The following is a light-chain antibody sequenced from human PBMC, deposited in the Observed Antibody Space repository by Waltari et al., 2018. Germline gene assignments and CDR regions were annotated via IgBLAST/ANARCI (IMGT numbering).Light chain of an antibody. Sequence: ESVLTQSPGTLSLSPGERATLSCRASQSVSSSYLAWYQQRPGQAPRLLFFGASSRATGVPDRFSGSVSGTDFTLTISRLEPEDFAVYFCQQYGGSPTYTFGQGTKLEIK. CDR1: QSVSSSY. J-gene: IGKJ2*01. CDR2: GAS. CDR3: QQYGGSPTYT. V-gene: IGKV3-20*01.